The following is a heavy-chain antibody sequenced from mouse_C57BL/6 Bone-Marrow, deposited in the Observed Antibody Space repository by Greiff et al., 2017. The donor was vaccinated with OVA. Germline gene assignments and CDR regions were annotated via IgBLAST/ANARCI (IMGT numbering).Heavy chain of an antibody. Sequence: QVQLQQSGPELVKPGASVKISCKASGYAFSSSWMHWVKQRPGKGLEWIGRIYPGDGDTNYNGKFKGKATLTADKSSSTAYMQLSSLTSEDSAVYFCANITPFAYWGQGTLVTVSA. J-gene: IGHJ3*01. CDR1: GYAFSSSW. CDR2: IYPGDGDT. D-gene: IGHD1-1*01. V-gene: IGHV1-82*01. CDR3: ANITPFAY.